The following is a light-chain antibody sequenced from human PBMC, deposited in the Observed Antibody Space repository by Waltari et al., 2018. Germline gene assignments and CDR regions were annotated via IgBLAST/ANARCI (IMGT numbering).Light chain of an antibody. CDR1: QSINTR. CDR2: KTS. V-gene: IGKV1-5*03. J-gene: IGKJ2*01. CDR3: QQYNSYSNT. Sequence: DIQMTQFPSTLSASVGDRVTITCRARQSINTRLAWYQQKPGKAPNLLIYKTSTLESGVPSRFTGSGSGTEFTLTIDSLQPDDFATYYCQQYNSYSNTFGQGTKVEIK.